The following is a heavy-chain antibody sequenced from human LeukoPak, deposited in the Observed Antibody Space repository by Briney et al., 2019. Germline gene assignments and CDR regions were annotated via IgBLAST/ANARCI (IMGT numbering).Heavy chain of an antibody. CDR2: INPNSGGT. CDR3: ARACSGGSCYGNSYWFDP. J-gene: IGHJ5*02. CDR1: GYTFTGYY. Sequence: GASVKASCKASGYTFTGYYMHWVRQAPGQGLEWMGWINPNSGGTNYAQKFQGRVTMTRDTSISTAYMELSRLRSDDTAVYYCARACSGGSCYGNSYWFDPWGQGTLVTVSS. D-gene: IGHD2-15*01. V-gene: IGHV1-2*02.